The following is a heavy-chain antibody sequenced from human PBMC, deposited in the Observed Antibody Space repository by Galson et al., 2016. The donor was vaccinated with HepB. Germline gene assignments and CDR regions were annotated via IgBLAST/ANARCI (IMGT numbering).Heavy chain of an antibody. CDR3: ARVAAKESWGNTILGVVSNWFDP. D-gene: IGHD3-3*01. CDR1: GFTLSNYA. CDR2: ISSSFFI. Sequence: SLRLSCAASGFTLSNYAMSWVRQAPGKGLEWVSSISSSFFIYYADTVKGRFTISRDNANNSLYLQMNSLRAEDTAVYYCARVAAKESWGNTILGVVSNWFDPWGQGTLVTVSS. J-gene: IGHJ5*02. V-gene: IGHV3-69-1*01.